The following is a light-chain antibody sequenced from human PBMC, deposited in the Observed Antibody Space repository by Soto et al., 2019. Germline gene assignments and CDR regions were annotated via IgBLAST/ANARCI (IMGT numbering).Light chain of an antibody. J-gene: IGKJ4*01. CDR2: DAS. Sequence: IQLTQSPSSLSASVGDRVTVTCRASQDIRNYLAWYQQKPGKAPKLLICDASTLYSGVPSRFSGSGSGTDFTLTINGLQPEDFAAYYCQQLRSYPSTFGGGTKVEI. CDR3: QQLRSYPST. V-gene: IGKV1-9*01. CDR1: QDIRNY.